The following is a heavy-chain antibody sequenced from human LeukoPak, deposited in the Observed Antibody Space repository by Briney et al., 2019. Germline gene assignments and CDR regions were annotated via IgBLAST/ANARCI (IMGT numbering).Heavy chain of an antibody. CDR2: ISAYDSNT. V-gene: IGHV1-18*04. J-gene: IGHJ4*02. CDR3: ARDLCTNATCPLFDY. D-gene: IGHD2-8*01. Sequence: GASVKVSCKASGYTFTSYGISRLRQAPGQGLEWVGWISAYDSNTDYAQKFQGRVSMTTDTSTSTAYMELRSLRSDDTAVYYCARDLCTNATCPLFDYWGQGTLVTVSS. CDR1: GYTFTSYG.